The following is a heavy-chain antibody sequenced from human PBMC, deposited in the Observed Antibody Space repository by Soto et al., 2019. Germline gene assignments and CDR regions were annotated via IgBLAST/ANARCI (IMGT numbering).Heavy chain of an antibody. D-gene: IGHD1-1*01. CDR3: AKTGTDGSWFDP. J-gene: IGHJ5*02. Sequence: SGPTLVNPTQTLTLTCTFSGFSLSASGMRVSWIRQPPGKALEWLARIDWDDDKFYSTSLRTRLTISKDTSKNQVVLTMTNMDPVDTATHYCAKTGTDGSWFDPWGQGTLVTAS. CDR1: GFSLSASGMR. V-gene: IGHV2-70*04. CDR2: IDWDDDK.